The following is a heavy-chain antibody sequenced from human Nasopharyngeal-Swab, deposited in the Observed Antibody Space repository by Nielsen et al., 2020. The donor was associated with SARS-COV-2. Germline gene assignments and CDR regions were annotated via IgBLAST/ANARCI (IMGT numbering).Heavy chain of an antibody. D-gene: IGHD6-19*01. CDR2: ISSSSSYI. J-gene: IGHJ4*02. CDR3: ARMGIAVAERSYYFDY. V-gene: IGHV3-21*01. Sequence: WIRQPPGKGLEWVSSISSSSSYIYYADSVKGRFTISRDNAKNSLYLQMNSLRAEDTAVYYCARMGIAVAERSYYFDYWGQGTLGTVSS.